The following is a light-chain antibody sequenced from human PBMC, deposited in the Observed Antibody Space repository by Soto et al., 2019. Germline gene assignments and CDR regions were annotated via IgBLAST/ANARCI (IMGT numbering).Light chain of an antibody. CDR1: QSISSY. Sequence: DIQMTQSPSSLSASVGDRVTITCRASQSISSYLNWYQQKPGKAPKLLISAASSLQGGVPSRFSGSGSGTDFTLTISSLQPDDVATYYCQQYNDYSWTFGQGTKVDIK. CDR3: QQYNDYSWT. V-gene: IGKV1-39*01. J-gene: IGKJ1*01. CDR2: AAS.